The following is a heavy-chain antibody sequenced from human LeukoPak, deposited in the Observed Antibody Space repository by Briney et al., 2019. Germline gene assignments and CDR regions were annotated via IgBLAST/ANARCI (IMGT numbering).Heavy chain of an antibody. CDR3: ARDRIHRDAFDI. J-gene: IGHJ3*02. V-gene: IGHV3-30*03. CDR1: GFTFSSYG. CDR2: ISYDGSNK. Sequence: PGGSLRLSCAASGFTFSSYGMHWVRQAPGKGLEWVAVISYDGSNKYYADSVKGRFTISRDNSKNTLYLQMNSLRAEDTAVYYCARDRIHRDAFDIWGQGTMVTVSS. D-gene: IGHD2/OR15-2a*01.